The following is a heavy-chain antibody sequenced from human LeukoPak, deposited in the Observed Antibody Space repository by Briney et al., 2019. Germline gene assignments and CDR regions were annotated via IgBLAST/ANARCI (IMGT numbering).Heavy chain of an antibody. CDR2: ISSSSSTI. J-gene: IGHJ4*02. CDR1: GFTFSSYS. V-gene: IGHV3-48*04. Sequence: GGSLRLSCAASGFTFSSYSMNWVRQAPGKGLEWVSYISSSSSTIYYADSVKGRFTISRDNAKNSLYLQMNSLRAEDTAEYYCARGVYLAAAGKVFDYWGQGTLVTVSS. D-gene: IGHD6-13*01. CDR3: ARGVYLAAAGKVFDY.